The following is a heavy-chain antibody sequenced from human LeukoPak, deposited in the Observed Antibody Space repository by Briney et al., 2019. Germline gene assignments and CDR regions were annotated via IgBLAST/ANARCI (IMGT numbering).Heavy chain of an antibody. CDR2: ISWNSGSI. Sequence: PGRSLRLSCAASGFTFDDYAMHWVRQAPGKGLEWVSGISWNSGSIGYADSVKGRFAISRDNAKNSLYLQMNSLRAEDTAVYYCAKDSSSYDWGYMDVWGKGTTVTISS. CDR3: AKDSSSYDWGYMDV. V-gene: IGHV3-9*01. D-gene: IGHD3-22*01. J-gene: IGHJ6*03. CDR1: GFTFDDYA.